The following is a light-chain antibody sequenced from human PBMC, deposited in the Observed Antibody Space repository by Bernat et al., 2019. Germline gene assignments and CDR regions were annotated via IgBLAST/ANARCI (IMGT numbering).Light chain of an antibody. Sequence: SYDLTQSPSVSVSPGQTATITRSGNGLTNQYASWYQQKSGQAPLLLIYKGTERPSGVPERFTGSTSGTTVTLTISGVQAEDEADYFCRSADSETIYVFGPGTKVTVL. J-gene: IGLJ1*01. CDR2: KGT. CDR3: RSADSETIYV. CDR1: GLTNQY. V-gene: IGLV3-25*03.